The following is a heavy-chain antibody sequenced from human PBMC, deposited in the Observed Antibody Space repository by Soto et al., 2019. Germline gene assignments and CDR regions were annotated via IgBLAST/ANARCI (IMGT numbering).Heavy chain of an antibody. CDR1: GFTFSSYG. Sequence: GGSLRLSCAASGFTFSSYGMHWVRQAPGKGLEWVAVISYDGSNKYYADSVKGRFTISRDNSKNTLYLQMNSLSAEDTAVYYCAKGQAGYSSSSPLYYFDYWGQGTLVTVSS. D-gene: IGHD6-6*01. CDR3: AKGQAGYSSSSPLYYFDY. V-gene: IGHV3-30*18. J-gene: IGHJ4*02. CDR2: ISYDGSNK.